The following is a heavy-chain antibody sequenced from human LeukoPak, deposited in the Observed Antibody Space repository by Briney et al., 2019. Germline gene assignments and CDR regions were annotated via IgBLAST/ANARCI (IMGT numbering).Heavy chain of an antibody. J-gene: IGHJ4*02. D-gene: IGHD1-26*01. CDR3: AKNPGGGAADRIDY. CDR1: GFTFSNYA. Sequence: PGGSLRLSCAASGFTFSNYAMNWVRQAPGKGQEWVSGITGGGRYTYYADSVKGRFTISRDNSKNTLYLQMNNLRAEDTAVYYCAKNPGGGAADRIDYWGQGTLVTVSS. CDR2: ITGGGRYT. V-gene: IGHV3-23*01.